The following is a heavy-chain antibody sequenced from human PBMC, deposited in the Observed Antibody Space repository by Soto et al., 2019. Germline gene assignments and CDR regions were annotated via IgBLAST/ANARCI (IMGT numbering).Heavy chain of an antibody. D-gene: IGHD6-13*01. CDR1: GGSISSSSYY. Sequence: SETLSLTCTVSGGSISSSSYYWGWIRQPPGKGLEWIGSIYYSGSTYYNPSLKSRVTISVDTSKNQFSLKLSSVTAADTAVYYCARHRRRSGMAFWFDPWGQGTLVTVSS. CDR2: IYYSGST. J-gene: IGHJ5*02. V-gene: IGHV4-39*01. CDR3: ARHRRRSGMAFWFDP.